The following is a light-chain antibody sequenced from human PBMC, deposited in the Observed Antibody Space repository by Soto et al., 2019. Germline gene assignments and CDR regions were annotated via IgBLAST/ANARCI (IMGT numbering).Light chain of an antibody. CDR1: QSVSSN. CDR2: GAS. CDR3: QQYNNWPPWT. J-gene: IGKJ1*01. V-gene: IGKV3-15*01. Sequence: EIVMTQSPATLSVSPGERATLSCRASQSVSSNLAWYQQKPCQAPRLLIYGASTRATGIPARFSGSGSGTDFTLTISSLQSEDFAVYYCQQYNNWPPWTFGQGTNVEIK.